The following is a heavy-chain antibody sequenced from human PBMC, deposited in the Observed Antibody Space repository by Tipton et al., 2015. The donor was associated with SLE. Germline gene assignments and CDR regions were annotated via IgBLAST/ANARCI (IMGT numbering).Heavy chain of an antibody. J-gene: IGHJ6*03. Sequence: TLSLTCTVSDGSISDYYWTWIRQPPGEGLEWIGRIYSSGSTTYSPSLESRVTISVDTSKNQLSLTLSSVTAADTAVYYCARGSVDSWNAYYFYCYFYMDVWGKGTAVTVSS. CDR2: IYSSGST. D-gene: IGHD3-3*01. V-gene: IGHV4-4*07. CDR3: ARGSVDSWNAYYFYCYFYMDV. CDR1: DGSISDYY.